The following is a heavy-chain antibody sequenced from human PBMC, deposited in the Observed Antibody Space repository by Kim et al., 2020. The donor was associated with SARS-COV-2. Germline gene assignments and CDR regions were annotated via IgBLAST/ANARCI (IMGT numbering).Heavy chain of an antibody. CDR1: GFTFSSYG. J-gene: IGHJ6*02. V-gene: IGHV3-30*18. CDR2: ISYDGSNK. CDR3: AKDVGAEGGRVDYYYYGMDV. D-gene: IGHD2-15*01. Sequence: GGSLRLSCAASGFTFSSYGMHWVRQAPGKGLEWVAVISYDGSNKYYADSVKGRFTISRDNSKNTLYLQMNSLRAEDTAVYYCAKDVGAEGGRVDYYYYGMDVWGRGTTVAVAS.